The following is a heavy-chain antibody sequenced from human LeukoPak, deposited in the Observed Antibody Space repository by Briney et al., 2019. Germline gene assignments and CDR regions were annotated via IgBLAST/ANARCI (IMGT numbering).Heavy chain of an antibody. CDR2: IYYSGST. D-gene: IGHD6-13*01. CDR3: ARGVSSSWYGDFDY. Sequence: SETLSLTCTVSGGSVSSYFWSWIRQPPGKGLEWIGYIYYSGSTNYNPSLKSRVTISVDTSKNQFSLKLSSVTAADTAVYYCARGVSSSWYGDFDYWGQGTLVTVSS. J-gene: IGHJ4*02. V-gene: IGHV4-59*02. CDR1: GGSVSSYF.